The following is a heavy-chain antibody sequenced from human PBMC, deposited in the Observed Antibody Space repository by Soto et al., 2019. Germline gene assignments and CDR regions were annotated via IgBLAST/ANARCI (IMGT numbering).Heavy chain of an antibody. CDR1: GGSISSYY. Sequence: SETLSLTCTVSGGSISSYYWSWIRQPPGKGLEWIGYIYYSGSTNYNPSLKSRVTISVDTSKNQFSLKLSSVTAADTAVYYCARTDSPPATGFDYWGQGTLVTVSS. V-gene: IGHV4-59*01. CDR2: IYYSGST. CDR3: ARTDSPPATGFDY. D-gene: IGHD2-2*01. J-gene: IGHJ4*02.